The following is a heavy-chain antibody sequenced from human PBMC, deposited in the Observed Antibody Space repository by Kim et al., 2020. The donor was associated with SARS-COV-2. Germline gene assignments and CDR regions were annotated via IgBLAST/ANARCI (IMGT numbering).Heavy chain of an antibody. V-gene: IGHV3-48*03. D-gene: IGHD6-19*01. CDR2: ISDGGSTT. Sequence: GGSLRLSCAPSGFTFSSYEINWVRQAPGKGLEWVSYISDGGSTTYYADSVKGRFTNSRDNAKNSLFLQVNSLRAEDTAVYYCAGESVTGTDAFDIWGQGTLVTVSS. J-gene: IGHJ3*02. CDR1: GFTFSSYE. CDR3: AGESVTGTDAFDI.